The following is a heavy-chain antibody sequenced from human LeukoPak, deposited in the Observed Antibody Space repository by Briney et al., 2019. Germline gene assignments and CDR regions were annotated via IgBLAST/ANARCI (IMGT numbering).Heavy chain of an antibody. CDR3: ARDARMVRGVITEKGYYYGMDV. CDR1: GGSISSGGYY. Sequence: SETLSLTCTVSGGSISSGGYYWSWIRQHPGKGLEWMGYIYYSGSTYYSPSLKSRVTISVDTSKNQFSLKLSSVTAADTAVYYCARDARMVRGVITEKGYYYGMDVWGQGTTVTVSS. V-gene: IGHV4-31*03. J-gene: IGHJ6*02. CDR2: IYYSGST. D-gene: IGHD3-10*01.